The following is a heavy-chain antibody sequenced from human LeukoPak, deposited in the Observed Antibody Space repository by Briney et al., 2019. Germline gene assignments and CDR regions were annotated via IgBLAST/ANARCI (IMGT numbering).Heavy chain of an antibody. CDR1: GYTFTGYY. J-gene: IGHJ4*02. CDR2: INPNSGGT. V-gene: IGHV1-2*02. Sequence: GASVKVSCKASGYTFTGYYMYWVRQAPGQGLEWMGWINPNSGGTNYAQKFQGRVTMTRDTSISTAYMELSRLRSDDTAVYYCARDPPRIAAAGTTNDYWGQGTLVTVSS. CDR3: ARDPPRIAAAGTTNDY. D-gene: IGHD6-13*01.